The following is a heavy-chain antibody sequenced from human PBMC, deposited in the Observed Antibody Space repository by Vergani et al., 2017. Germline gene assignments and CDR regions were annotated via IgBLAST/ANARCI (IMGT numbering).Heavy chain of an antibody. CDR2: IYTSGST. Sequence: QVQLQESGPGLVKPSETLSLTCTVSGGSISSYYWSWIRQPAGKGLEWIGRIYTSGSTNYNPSLKSRVTMSVDTSKNQFSLKLRSVTAADTAVYYCARGLWFGGSYYFDYWGQGTLVTVSS. CDR3: ARGLWFGGSYYFDY. V-gene: IGHV4-4*07. CDR1: GGSISSYY. J-gene: IGHJ4*02. D-gene: IGHD3-10*01.